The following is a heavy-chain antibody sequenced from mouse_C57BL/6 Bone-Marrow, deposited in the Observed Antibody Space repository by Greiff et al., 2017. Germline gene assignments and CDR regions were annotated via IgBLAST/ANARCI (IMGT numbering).Heavy chain of an antibody. CDR2: LYPRSGNT. CDR1: GYTFTSYG. Sequence: VKLQESGAELARPGASVKLSCKASGYTFTSYGISWVKQRTGLGLEWIGELYPRSGNTYYNEKFKGKATLTADKSSSTAYMELRSLTSEDSAVYFCARSYPWYFDVWGTGTTVTVSS. V-gene: IGHV1-81*01. J-gene: IGHJ1*03. CDR3: ARSYPWYFDV. D-gene: IGHD2-10*01.